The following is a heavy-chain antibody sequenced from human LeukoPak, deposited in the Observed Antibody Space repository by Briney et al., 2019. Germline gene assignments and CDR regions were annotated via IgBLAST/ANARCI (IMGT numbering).Heavy chain of an antibody. J-gene: IGHJ6*03. CDR3: ARGRPMGQQLLYYYMDV. D-gene: IGHD6-13*01. V-gene: IGHV1-69*13. Sequence: SVNVSCKASGGTFSSYAISWVRQAPGQGLEWMGGIIPIFGTANYAQKFQGRVTITADESTSTAYMELSSLRSEDTAVYYCARGRPMGQQLLYYYMDVWGKGTTVTVSS. CDR1: GGTFSSYA. CDR2: IIPIFGTA.